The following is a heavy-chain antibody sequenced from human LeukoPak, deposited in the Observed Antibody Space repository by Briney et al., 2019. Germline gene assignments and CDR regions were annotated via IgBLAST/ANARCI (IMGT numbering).Heavy chain of an antibody. V-gene: IGHV3-48*01. CDR2: ISSSSSTI. J-gene: IGHJ4*02. CDR3: ARDDGYYYGSGSYSSLDY. Sequence: QAGGSLRLSCAASGFTFNSYSMNWVRQAPGKGLEWVSYISSSSSTIYYADSVKGRFTISRDNAKNSLYLQMNSLRAEDTAVYYCARDDGYYYGSGSYSSLDYWGQGTLVTVSS. D-gene: IGHD3-10*01. CDR1: GFTFNSYS.